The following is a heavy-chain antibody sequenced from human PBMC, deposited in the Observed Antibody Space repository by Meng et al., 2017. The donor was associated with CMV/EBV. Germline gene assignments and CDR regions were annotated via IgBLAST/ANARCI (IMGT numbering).Heavy chain of an antibody. V-gene: IGHV3-33*06. D-gene: IGHD3-3*01. CDR3: AKVSSAYDFWSGLFGMDV. Sequence: GESLKISCAASGFTFSSYGMHWVRQAPGKGLEWVAVIWYDGNNKYYADSVKGRFTISRDNSKNTLYLQMNSLRAEDTAVYYCAKVSSAYDFWSGLFGMDVWGQGTTVTVSS. CDR1: GFTFSSYG. CDR2: IWYDGNNK. J-gene: IGHJ6*02.